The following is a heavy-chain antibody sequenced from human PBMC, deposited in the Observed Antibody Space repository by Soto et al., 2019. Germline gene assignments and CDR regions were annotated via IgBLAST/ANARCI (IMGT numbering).Heavy chain of an antibody. CDR1: GFTFSSYG. J-gene: IGHJ5*02. CDR2: ISYDGSNK. V-gene: IGHV3-30*18. Sequence: GGSLRLSCAASGFTFSSYGMHWVRQAPGKGLEWVAVISYDGSNKYYADSVKGRFTISRDNSKNTLYLQMNSLRAEDTAVYYCAKDYYDFWSGYYQPGWFDPWGQGTLVTVSS. CDR3: AKDYYDFWSGYYQPGWFDP. D-gene: IGHD3-3*01.